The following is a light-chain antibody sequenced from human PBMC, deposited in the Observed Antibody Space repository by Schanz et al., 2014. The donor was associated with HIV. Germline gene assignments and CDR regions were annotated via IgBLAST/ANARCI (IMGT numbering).Light chain of an antibody. Sequence: QSVLTQPPSVSAAPGQRVTISCSGHSYSIGNNFVSWLQQLPGTAPKLLIYDNYKRPSGIPDRFSGSKSGTSATLVITGLQTGDEADYYCGTWDSSLTAGGVFGTGTKVTVL. V-gene: IGLV1-51*01. CDR2: DNY. CDR3: GTWDSSLTAGGV. CDR1: SYSIGNNF. J-gene: IGLJ1*01.